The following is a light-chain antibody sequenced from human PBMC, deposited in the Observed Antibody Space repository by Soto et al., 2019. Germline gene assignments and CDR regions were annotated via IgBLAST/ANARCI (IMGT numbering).Light chain of an antibody. CDR1: SSDVGAYDY. CDR2: DVG. Sequence: QSALTQPRSVSGSPGQSVTISCTGTSSDVGAYDYVSWYQHHPGKAPKVTIYDVGQRPSGVPDRFSGSKSGNTASLTISGLQADDEADYYCVSFVGPYTYVFGTGTKLTVL. CDR3: VSFVGPYTYV. V-gene: IGLV2-11*01. J-gene: IGLJ1*01.